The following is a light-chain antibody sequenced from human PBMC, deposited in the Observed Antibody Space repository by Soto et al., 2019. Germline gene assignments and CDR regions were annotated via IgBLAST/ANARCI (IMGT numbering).Light chain of an antibody. CDR3: QHYGNSLWT. CDR1: QSVNSNY. CDR2: RAS. J-gene: IGKJ1*01. Sequence: EIVLTQSPGTLSLSPGERATLSCRASQSVNSNYLAWYQQKPGQAPKVLIYRASSRATGIPDRFSGSGSGTDFTLTISRLEPEDFAIYYCQHYGNSLWTFGQGTKV. V-gene: IGKV3-20*01.